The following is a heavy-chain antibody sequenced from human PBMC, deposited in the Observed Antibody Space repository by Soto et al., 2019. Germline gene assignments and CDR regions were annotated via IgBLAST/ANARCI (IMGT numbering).Heavy chain of an antibody. D-gene: IGHD2-15*01. CDR2: IFHGGNT. V-gene: IGHV4-38-2*01. Sequence: PSETLSLTCAVSGFFISRGNYWGWIRKPPGKGLEWIGSIFHGGNTYYNPSLKSRVTISVDMSKNQLSLKLNSVTAADTAVYYCARARWYDAFDVWGQGTVVTVSS. CDR1: GFFISRGNY. CDR3: ARARWYDAFDV. J-gene: IGHJ3*01.